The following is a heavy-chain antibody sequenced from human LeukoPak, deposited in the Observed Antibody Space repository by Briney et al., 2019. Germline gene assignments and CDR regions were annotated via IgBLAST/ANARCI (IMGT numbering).Heavy chain of an antibody. CDR1: GFTFDDYA. CDR3: AKDKGGIVGATHRGAFDI. D-gene: IGHD1-26*01. CDR2: ISWNSGSI. Sequence: GRSLRLSCAASGFTFDDYAMHWVRQAPGKGLEWVSGISWNSGSIGYADSVKGRFTISRDNAKNSLSLQMNSLRAEDTALYYCAKDKGGIVGATHRGAFDIWGQGTMVTVSS. V-gene: IGHV3-9*01. J-gene: IGHJ3*02.